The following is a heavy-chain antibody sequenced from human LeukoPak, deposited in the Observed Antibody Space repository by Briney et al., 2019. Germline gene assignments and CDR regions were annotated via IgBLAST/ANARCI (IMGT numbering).Heavy chain of an antibody. Sequence: GASVKVSCKASGYTFTGYYMHWVRQAPGQGLEWMGWINPNSGGTNYAQKFQGRVTMTRDTSISTAYMELSRLRSDDTAVYYCARDPRSAIFDWYFDLWGRGTLVTVSS. D-gene: IGHD2-2*01. CDR3: ARDPRSAIFDWYFDL. CDR2: INPNSGGT. CDR1: GYTFTGYY. J-gene: IGHJ2*01. V-gene: IGHV1-2*02.